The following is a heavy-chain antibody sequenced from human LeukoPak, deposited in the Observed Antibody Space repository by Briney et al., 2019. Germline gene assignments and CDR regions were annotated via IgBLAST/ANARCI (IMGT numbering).Heavy chain of an antibody. CDR3: ARRLGPTANSLDIFYYGFDV. Sequence: GESLKISCKGSANTFTNYWIAWVRQMPGKGLEWMGVIYPGDSHTRYSPAFQGQVTISADKSISTAYLQWSSLKASDTAMYYCARRLGPTANSLDIFYYGFDVWGQGTTVTVSS. D-gene: IGHD4/OR15-4a*01. J-gene: IGHJ6*02. CDR2: IYPGDSHT. CDR1: ANTFTNYW. V-gene: IGHV5-51*01.